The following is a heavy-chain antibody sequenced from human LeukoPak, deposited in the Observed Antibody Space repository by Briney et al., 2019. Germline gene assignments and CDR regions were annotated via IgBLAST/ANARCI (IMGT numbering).Heavy chain of an antibody. CDR1: GHSFSTYT. CDR3: ARGLAVAGAVFDY. D-gene: IGHD6-19*01. V-gene: IGHV1-3*01. CDR2: INAGNGNT. Sequence: GASVKVSCKASGHSFSTYTMNWVRQAPGQRLEWMGWINAGNGNTKYSQKFQGRVTITRDTSASTAYMEMRSLRSEDTAVYYCARGLAVAGAVFDYWGQGTLVTVSS. J-gene: IGHJ4*02.